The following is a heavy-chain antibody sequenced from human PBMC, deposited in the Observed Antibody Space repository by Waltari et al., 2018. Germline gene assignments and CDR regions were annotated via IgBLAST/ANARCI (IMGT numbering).Heavy chain of an antibody. Sequence: QVQLQESGPGLVKPSETLSLTCAVFGSSISSGYYWGWIRQPPGKGLEWIGNIYHSGRTYYNLSLKSRVTISIDTSKNQFSLKLRSVTAADTAVYYCAREGINYDSSGYPLGYFHHWGQGTLVTVSS. J-gene: IGHJ1*01. CDR3: AREGINYDSSGYPLGYFHH. CDR2: IYHSGRT. CDR1: GSSISSGYY. D-gene: IGHD3-22*01. V-gene: IGHV4-38-2*02.